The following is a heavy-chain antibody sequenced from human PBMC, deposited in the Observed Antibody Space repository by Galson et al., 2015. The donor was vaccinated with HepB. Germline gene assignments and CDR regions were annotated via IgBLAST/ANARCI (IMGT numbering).Heavy chain of an antibody. Sequence: SLRPSCAVSGFSFTSHSMNWVRQAPGKGLEWVSYISSGGTKYYADSVKGRFTISRDNAKKSMYLHMSSLRAEDTAIYYCARNPASYDYYNMDVWGQGTTVTVSS. J-gene: IGHJ6*02. D-gene: IGHD6-25*01. CDR2: ISSGGTK. CDR3: ARNPASYDYYNMDV. CDR1: GFSFTSHS. V-gene: IGHV3-48*01.